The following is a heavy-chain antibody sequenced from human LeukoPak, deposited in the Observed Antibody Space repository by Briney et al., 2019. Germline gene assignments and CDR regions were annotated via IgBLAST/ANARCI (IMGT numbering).Heavy chain of an antibody. CDR1: GFTFNDYA. D-gene: IGHD6-19*01. CDR2: IKRNDLIT. CDR3: ARANSREGAVANY. Sequence: GGSLRLSCAASGFTFNDYAMSWVRQAPGKGLEWVSSIKRNDLITYYADSVKGRFTISRDNSKNTLYLQMNSLRAEDTAVYYCARANSREGAVANYWGQGTLVTVSS. V-gene: IGHV3-23*01. J-gene: IGHJ4*02.